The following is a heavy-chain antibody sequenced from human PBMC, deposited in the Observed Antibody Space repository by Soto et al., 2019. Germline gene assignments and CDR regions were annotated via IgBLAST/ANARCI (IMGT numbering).Heavy chain of an antibody. Sequence: QVQLVESGGGVVQPGGSLRLSCAASGFTFSSYGMHWVRQAPGKGLEWVAVLSYDGSNKYYADSVKGRFTISRDNSKNTLYLQMNSLRAEDNAVYYCAKDLAPRIRYYYYGMDVWGQGTTVTVSS. D-gene: IGHD2-15*01. CDR3: AKDLAPRIRYYYYGMDV. CDR1: GFTFSSYG. V-gene: IGHV3-30*18. J-gene: IGHJ6*02. CDR2: LSYDGSNK.